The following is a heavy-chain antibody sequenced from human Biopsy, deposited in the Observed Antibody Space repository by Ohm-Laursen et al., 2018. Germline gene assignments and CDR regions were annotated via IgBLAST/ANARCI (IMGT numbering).Heavy chain of an antibody. CDR2: IYLGGTT. D-gene: IGHD3-10*01. Sequence: SLRLSCTASGITVSGNYMTWVRQAPGKGLEWVSVIYLGGTTYYADSVKGRFTVSRDNAKNSLYLEMNNLTVEDTAVYYCATDGAGSYNENWGQGTLVSVSS. CDR1: GITVSGNY. V-gene: IGHV3-53*01. J-gene: IGHJ4*02. CDR3: ATDGAGSYNEN.